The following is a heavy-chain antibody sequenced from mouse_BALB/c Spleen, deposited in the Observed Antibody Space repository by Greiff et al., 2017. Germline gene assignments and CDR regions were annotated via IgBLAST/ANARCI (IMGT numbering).Heavy chain of an antibody. V-gene: IGHV3-2*02. CDR2: ISYSGST. CDR3: ARGGDAGYAMDY. Sequence: EVKLVESGPGLVKPSQSLSLTCTVTGYSITSDYAWNWIRQFPGNKLEWMGYISYSGSTSYNPSLKSRISITRDTSKNQFFLQLNSVTTEDTATYYCARGGDAGYAMDYWGQGTSVTVSS. CDR1: GYSITSDYA. J-gene: IGHJ4*01.